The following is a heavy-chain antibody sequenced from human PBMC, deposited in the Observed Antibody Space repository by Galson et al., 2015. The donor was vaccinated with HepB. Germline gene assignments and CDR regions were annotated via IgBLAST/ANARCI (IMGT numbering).Heavy chain of an antibody. Sequence: SLRLSCAASGFSIRSHYMNWVRQAPGKGLEWVSVIHGGNNRNYADSVEGRVTISREDSINTLYLQMNSLRAEDTAVYYCAQLGTGYWGQGTPVTVSS. CDR3: AQLGTGY. CDR1: GFSIRSHY. CDR2: IHGGNNR. D-gene: IGHD7-27*01. J-gene: IGHJ4*02. V-gene: IGHV3-53*01.